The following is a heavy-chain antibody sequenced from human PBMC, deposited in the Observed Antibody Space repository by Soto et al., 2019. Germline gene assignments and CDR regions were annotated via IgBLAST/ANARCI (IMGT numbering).Heavy chain of an antibody. CDR3: ARLRIATNNYKWFDP. J-gene: IGHJ5*02. Sequence: PSETLSLTCSVSGGSISSGYYYWSWIRQVPGKGLEWIGHIYVTGAVDYNPSLRDRITISQDTSERQFSLNLRLVTAADTAVYYCARLRIATNNYKWFDPWGQGTLVT. D-gene: IGHD2-21*01. CDR1: GGSISSGYYY. CDR2: IYVTGAV. V-gene: IGHV4-31*03.